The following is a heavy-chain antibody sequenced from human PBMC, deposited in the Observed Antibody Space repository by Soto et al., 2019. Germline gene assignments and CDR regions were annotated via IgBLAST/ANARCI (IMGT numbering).Heavy chain of an antibody. J-gene: IGHJ6*02. V-gene: IGHV1-8*01. CDR2: MNPNSANT. CDR3: ASEGVRGRDV. Sequence: QVQLVPSGAEAKKPGASVKVSCEASGYTCTSYDINWVRQVTGQGLEWMGWMNPNSANTGYAQKFQGIVTMTRNTYLSTAYMELSSVRSEDTAGYYCASEGVRGRDVGGQWTTVTVSS. CDR1: GYTCTSYD. D-gene: IGHD3-16*01.